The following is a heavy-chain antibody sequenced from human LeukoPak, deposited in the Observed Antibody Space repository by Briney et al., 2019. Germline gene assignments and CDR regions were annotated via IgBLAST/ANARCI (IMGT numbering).Heavy chain of an antibody. CDR2: INHSGST. CDR3: ARGGYQLRGYSYGTILDY. D-gene: IGHD5-18*01. V-gene: IGHV4-34*01. Sequence: SETLSLTCTVYGGSFSGYYWSWIRQPPGKGPEWIGEINHSGSTNYNPSLKSRVPISVDTSKNQFSLKLTSVTAADTAVYYCARGGYQLRGYSYGTILDYWGQGTLVTVPS. J-gene: IGHJ4*02. CDR1: GGSFSGYY.